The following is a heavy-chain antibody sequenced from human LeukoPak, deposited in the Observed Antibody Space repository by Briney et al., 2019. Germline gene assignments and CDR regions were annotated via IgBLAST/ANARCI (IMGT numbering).Heavy chain of an antibody. J-gene: IGHJ4*02. D-gene: IGHD3-10*01. CDR2: AYYRSNWDN. Sequence: QTLSLTCAISGDSVSSNSATWNWIRQSPSRGLEWLGRAYYRSNWDNDYAVSVKSRITINPDTSKNQFSLQLKSVTPEDTAVYYCARNYYGSGSYYSHFDYWGQGTLVTVSS. CDR1: GDSVSSNSAT. CDR3: ARNYYGSGSYYSHFDY. V-gene: IGHV6-1*01.